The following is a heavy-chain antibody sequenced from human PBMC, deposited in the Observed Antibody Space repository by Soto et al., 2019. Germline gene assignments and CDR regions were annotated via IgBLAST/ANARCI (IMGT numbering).Heavy chain of an antibody. J-gene: IGHJ4*02. Sequence: PSETLSLTCTVSGGSIGSGDDYWSWIRQPPGKGLEWIGYIYYSGSTYYNPSLKSRVTISVDTSKNQFSLKLSSVTAADTAVYYCASGSRALMTTVTLFDYWGQGTLVTVSS. CDR3: ASGSRALMTTVTLFDY. D-gene: IGHD4-17*01. CDR2: IYYSGST. CDR1: GGSIGSGDDY. V-gene: IGHV4-30-4*01.